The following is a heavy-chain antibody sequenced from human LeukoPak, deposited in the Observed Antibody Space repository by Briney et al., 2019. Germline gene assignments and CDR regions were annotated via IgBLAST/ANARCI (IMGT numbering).Heavy chain of an antibody. V-gene: IGHV3-21*01. Sequence: GGSLRLSCEASGFTFGSFAMNWVRQAPGKGLEWVSSISSSSSYIYYADSVKGRFTISRDNAKNSLYLQMNSLRAEDTAVYYCARQLGNEDYHYYYGMDVWAKGPRSPSP. CDR2: ISSSSSYI. CDR1: GFTFGSFA. CDR3: ARQLGNEDYHYYYGMDV. J-gene: IGHJ6*02. D-gene: IGHD7-27*01.